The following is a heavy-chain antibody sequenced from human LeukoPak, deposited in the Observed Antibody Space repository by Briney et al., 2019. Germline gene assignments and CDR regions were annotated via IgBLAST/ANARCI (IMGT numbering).Heavy chain of an antibody. V-gene: IGHV1-2*02. J-gene: IGHJ3*02. CDR3: ARGSIEYYDFWSGYLHDAFDI. CDR2: INPNSGGT. D-gene: IGHD3-3*01. CDR1: GYTFTGYY. Sequence: ASVKVSCKASGYTFTGYYMHWVRQAPGQGLEWMGWINPNSGGTNYAQKFQGRVTMTRDTSISTAYMELSRLRSDDTAVYYCARGSIEYYDFWSGYLHDAFDIWGQGTMVTVSS.